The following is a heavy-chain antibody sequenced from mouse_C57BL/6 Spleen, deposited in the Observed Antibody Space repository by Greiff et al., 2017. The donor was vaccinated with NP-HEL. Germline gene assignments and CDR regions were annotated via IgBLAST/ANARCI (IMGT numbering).Heavy chain of an antibody. D-gene: IGHD2-5*01. V-gene: IGHV1-55*01. CDR3: AREGGYSNYFDY. CDR1: GYTFTSYW. J-gene: IGHJ2*01. CDR2: LYPGSGST. Sequence: QVQLQQPGAELVKPGASVKMSCKASGYTFTSYWITWVKQRPGQGLEWIGDLYPGSGSTNYHEKFKSKATLTVDTSSSTAYMQLSSLTSEDSAVYYCAREGGYSNYFDYWGQGTTLTVSS.